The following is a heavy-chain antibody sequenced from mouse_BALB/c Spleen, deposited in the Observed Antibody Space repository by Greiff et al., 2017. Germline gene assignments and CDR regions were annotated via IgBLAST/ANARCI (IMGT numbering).Heavy chain of an antibody. D-gene: IGHD1-2*01. Sequence: VQLQQSGAELAKPGASVKMSCKASGYTFTSYWMHWVKQRPGQGLEWIGYINPSTGYTEYNQKFKDKATLTADKSSSTAYMQLSSLTSEDSAVYYCARVRLRYFDYWGKGTTLTVSS. CDR2: INPSTGYT. CDR1: GYTFTSYW. V-gene: IGHV1-7*01. CDR3: ARVRLRYFDY. J-gene: IGHJ2*01.